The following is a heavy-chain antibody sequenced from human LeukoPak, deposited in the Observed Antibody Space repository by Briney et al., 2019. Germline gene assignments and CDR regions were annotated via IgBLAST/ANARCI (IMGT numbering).Heavy chain of an antibody. J-gene: IGHJ6*03. Sequence: PSETLSLTCAVSGGSISSSNWWSWVRQPPGKGPEWIGEIYHSGTTNYNPSLKSRVTMSVDTSKNQFSLKLSSVTAADTAVYYCARGPIYCSGGSCYYYYMDVWGKGTTVTISS. D-gene: IGHD2-15*01. CDR2: IYHSGTT. CDR1: GGSISSSNW. V-gene: IGHV4-4*02. CDR3: ARGPIYCSGGSCYYYYMDV.